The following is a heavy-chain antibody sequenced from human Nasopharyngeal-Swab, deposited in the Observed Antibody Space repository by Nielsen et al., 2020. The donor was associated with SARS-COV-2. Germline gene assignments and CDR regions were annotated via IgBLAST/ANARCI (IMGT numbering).Heavy chain of an antibody. CDR2: ISYDGSNK. CDR3: ARDLPPMDV. J-gene: IGHJ6*02. CDR1: GFTFSSYA. V-gene: IGHV3-30-3*01. Sequence: LSLTCAAPGFTFSSYAMHWVRQAPGKGLEWVAVISYDGSNKYYADSVKGRFTISRDNSKNTLYLQMNSLRAEDTAVYYCARDLPPMDVWGQGTTVTVSS.